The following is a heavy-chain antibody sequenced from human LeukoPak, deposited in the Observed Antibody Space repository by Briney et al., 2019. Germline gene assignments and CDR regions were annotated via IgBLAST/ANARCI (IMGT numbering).Heavy chain of an antibody. V-gene: IGHV3-20*04. Sequence: PGGSLRLFCAASGFTFDDYDMSWVRQASGKGLVWVSGINWNGGSTGYADSVKGRFTISRDNAKNSLYLQMNSLRAEDTALYYCAREHIVVVTAGYMDVWGKGTTVTVSS. CDR3: AREHIVVVTAGYMDV. CDR1: GFTFDDYD. J-gene: IGHJ6*03. D-gene: IGHD2-21*02. CDR2: INWNGGST.